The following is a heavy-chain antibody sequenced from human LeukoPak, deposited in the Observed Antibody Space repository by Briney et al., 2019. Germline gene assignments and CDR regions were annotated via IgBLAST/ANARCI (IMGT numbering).Heavy chain of an antibody. D-gene: IGHD3-16*01. CDR2: ISPDGSAR. V-gene: IGHV3-7*01. CDR1: GFDFATYW. Sequence: PGGSLRLSCSASGFDFATYWINWVRQAPGKGLEWVANISPDGSARYVDAVRGRFTTSRDNAKNSLSMEMNSLRAEDTAVYDCACWGGGVNHWGQGTLVTVSS. J-gene: IGHJ4*02. CDR3: ACWGGGVNH.